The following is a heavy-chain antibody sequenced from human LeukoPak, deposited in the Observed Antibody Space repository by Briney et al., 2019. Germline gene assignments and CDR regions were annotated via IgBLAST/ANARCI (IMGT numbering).Heavy chain of an antibody. D-gene: IGHD4-23*01. CDR1: GFTFSAYW. CDR2: IKQDGSDK. CDR3: ARKTVVGSYFDY. J-gene: IGHJ4*02. Sequence: GGSLRLSCAASGFTFSAYWMSWVRQDPGKGLEWVANIKQDGSDKYYVDSVKGRFTISRDNAKNSLYLQMNSLRAEDTAVYYCARKTVVGSYFDYWGQGTPVTVSS. V-gene: IGHV3-7*03.